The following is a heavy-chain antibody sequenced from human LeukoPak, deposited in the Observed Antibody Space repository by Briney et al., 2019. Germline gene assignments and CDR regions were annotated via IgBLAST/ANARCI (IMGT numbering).Heavy chain of an antibody. CDR3: AKGTGRYYYYGMDV. CDR2: ITWNRAAI. CDR1: GFTFDEYA. D-gene: IGHD7-27*01. Sequence: GGSLRLFCAASGFTFDEYAMYWVRQAPGKGREWVSGITWNRAAIGYADSVKGRFTISRDNAKNSLYLQMNSLRAEDTALYYCAKGTGRYYYYGMDVWGQGTAVTVSS. V-gene: IGHV3-9*01. J-gene: IGHJ6*02.